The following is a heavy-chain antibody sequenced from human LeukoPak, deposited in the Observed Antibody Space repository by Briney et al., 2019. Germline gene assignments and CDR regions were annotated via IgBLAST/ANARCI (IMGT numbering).Heavy chain of an antibody. CDR3: AREGGSAARTDY. CDR2: ISSSGGSI. Sequence: GGSLRLSCAASGFTFSTYSMNWVRQAPGKGLEWVSYISSSGGSIYYADSVKGRFTISRDNAENPLYLQLNSLRAEDAAVYYCAREGGSAARTDYWGQGTLVTVSS. CDR1: GFTFSTYS. D-gene: IGHD6-6*01. J-gene: IGHJ4*02. V-gene: IGHV3-48*01.